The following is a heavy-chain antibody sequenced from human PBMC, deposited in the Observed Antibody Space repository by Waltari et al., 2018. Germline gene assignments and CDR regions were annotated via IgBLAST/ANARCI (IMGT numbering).Heavy chain of an antibody. D-gene: IGHD3-3*01. CDR1: GGSLSGYH. J-gene: IGHJ6*03. CDR3: ARVFGYYYYYMDV. CDR2: INDSGRT. V-gene: IGHV4-34*02. Sequence: QVQLQQWGAGLLKPSETLSLPCDVSGGSLSGYHWTWIRQPPGKGLAWIGEINDSGRTTYNPSLESRVTVSIDTANKQFSLRVRSVTAADTAVYYCARVFGYYYYYMDVWGKGTTVTISS.